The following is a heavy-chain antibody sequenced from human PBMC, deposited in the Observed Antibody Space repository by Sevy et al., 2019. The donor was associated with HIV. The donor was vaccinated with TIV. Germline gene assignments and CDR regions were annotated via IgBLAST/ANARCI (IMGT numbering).Heavy chain of an antibody. CDR1: GFPFTGYY. CDR3: ARGASIRVATGRGAEYYDF. V-gene: IGHV1-2*02. J-gene: IGHJ4*02. D-gene: IGHD5-12*01. Sequence: ASVKVSCRTSGFPFTGYYIHWVRQAPGQGLEWMGWIHPDSGDTKYAQRVQDTVSMTRDTSISTAYIDLSSLTSDDTATYYCARGASIRVATGRGAEYYDFWGQGAQVTVSS. CDR2: IHPDSGDT.